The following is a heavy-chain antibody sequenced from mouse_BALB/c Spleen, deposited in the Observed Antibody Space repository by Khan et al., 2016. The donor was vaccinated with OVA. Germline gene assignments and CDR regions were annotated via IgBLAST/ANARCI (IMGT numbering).Heavy chain of an antibody. CDR3: AREDYGQWYFDV. V-gene: IGHV5-17*02. Sequence: EVELVESGGGLVQPGGSRKLSCAASGFTFSSFGMHWVRQAPEKGLEWVAYISSGSSSIYYADTVKGRFTISRDNPKNTLFLQMTSLRSEDTAMYDCAREDYGQWYFDVWGAGTTVTVSS. J-gene: IGHJ1*01. CDR1: GFTFSSFG. D-gene: IGHD1-1*02. CDR2: ISSGSSSI.